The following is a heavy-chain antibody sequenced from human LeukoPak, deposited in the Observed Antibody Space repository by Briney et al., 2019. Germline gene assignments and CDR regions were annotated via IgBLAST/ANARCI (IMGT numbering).Heavy chain of an antibody. CDR2: ISPYSNHT. CDR1: AYSFTSYG. CDR3: ARVHYVISYYYMDV. V-gene: IGHV1-18*01. D-gene: IGHD2/OR15-2a*01. Sequence: ASVKVSCKASAYSFTSYGINWVRQAPGQGLEWMGWISPYSNHTNYAQKFQGRVTMTTDTSTSTAYMELRSLRSDDSAVYYCARVHYVISYYYMDVWGEGTTVTISS. J-gene: IGHJ6*03.